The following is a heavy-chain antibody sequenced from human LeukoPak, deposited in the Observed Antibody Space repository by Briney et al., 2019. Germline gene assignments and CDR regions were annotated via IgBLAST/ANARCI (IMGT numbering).Heavy chain of an antibody. J-gene: IGHJ4*02. CDR1: GYSSSSGYY. Sequence: SETLSLTCAVSGYSSSSGYYWGWIRQPPGKGLEWIGSIYHSGSTYYNPSLKSRVTISVDTSKNQFSLKLSSVTAADTAVYYCARLRYDFWSGYYTYYWGQGTLVTVSS. CDR3: ARLRYDFWSGYYTYY. D-gene: IGHD3-3*01. V-gene: IGHV4-38-2*01. CDR2: IYHSGST.